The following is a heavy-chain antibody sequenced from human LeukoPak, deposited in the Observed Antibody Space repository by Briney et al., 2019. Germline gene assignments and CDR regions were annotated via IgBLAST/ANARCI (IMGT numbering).Heavy chain of an antibody. Sequence: GGSLRLSCAASGFTFSSYAMSWVRQAPRKGLEWVSAISGSGGSTYYADSVKGRFTISRDNSKNTLYLQMNSLRAEDTAVYHCARGGEPYYYYGMDVWGQGTTVTVSS. D-gene: IGHD1-14*01. CDR3: ARGGEPYYYYGMDV. CDR1: GFTFSSYA. J-gene: IGHJ6*02. V-gene: IGHV3-23*01. CDR2: ISGSGGST.